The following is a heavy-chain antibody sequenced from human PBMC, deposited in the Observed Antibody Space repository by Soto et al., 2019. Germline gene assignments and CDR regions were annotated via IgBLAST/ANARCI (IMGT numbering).Heavy chain of an antibody. Sequence: ASVKVSCKASGYTFTSYGISWVRQAPGQGLEWMGIINPSGGSTSYAQKFQGRVTMTRDTSTSTVYMELSSLRSEDTAVYYCARAQRLAVAGTFAFDIWGQGTMVTVSS. V-gene: IGHV1-46*03. CDR1: GYTFTSYG. CDR2: INPSGGST. J-gene: IGHJ3*02. D-gene: IGHD6-19*01. CDR3: ARAQRLAVAGTFAFDI.